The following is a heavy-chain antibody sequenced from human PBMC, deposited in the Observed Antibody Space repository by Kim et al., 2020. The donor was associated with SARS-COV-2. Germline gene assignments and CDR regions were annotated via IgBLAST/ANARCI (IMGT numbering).Heavy chain of an antibody. CDR3: VKALYSSSWYAFYYGMDV. CDR1: GFTFSSYA. CDR2: ISSNGGST. D-gene: IGHD6-13*01. Sequence: GGSLRLSCSASGFTFSSYAMHWVRQAPGKGLEHVSAISSNGGSTYYADSVKGRFTISRDNSKNTLYLQMSSLRAEDTAVYYCVKALYSSSWYAFYYGMDVWGQGTTVTVSS. J-gene: IGHJ6*02. V-gene: IGHV3-64D*09.